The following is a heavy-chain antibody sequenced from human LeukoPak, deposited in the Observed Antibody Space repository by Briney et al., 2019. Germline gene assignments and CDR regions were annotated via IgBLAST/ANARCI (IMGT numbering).Heavy chain of an antibody. J-gene: IGHJ4*02. CDR2: ISSDGSDK. V-gene: IGHV3-30*18. CDR3: AKGVRGVIAYYLDY. Sequence: GGSLRLSCAASGFSFSSYVMHWVRQAPGKGLEWVAVISSDGSDKYYADSGKGRSTISRDNSKNQLYLQMNSLRPEDTAVYYCAKGVRGVIAYYLDYWGQGTLVTVSS. D-gene: IGHD3-10*01. CDR1: GFSFSSYV.